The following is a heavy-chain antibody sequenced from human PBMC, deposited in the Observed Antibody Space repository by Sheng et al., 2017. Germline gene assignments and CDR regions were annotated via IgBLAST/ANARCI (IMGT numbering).Heavy chain of an antibody. Sequence: QVQLQQWGAGLLKPSETLSLTCAVYGGSFSGYYWSWIRQPPGKGLEWIGEINHSGSTNYNPSLKSRVTISVDTSKNQFSLKLSSVTAADTAVYSCAREAVCSGGICYSYDAFDIWGQGTMVTVSS. V-gene: IGHV4-34*01. J-gene: IGHJ3*02. D-gene: IGHD2-15*01. CDR3: AREAVCSGGICYSYDAFDI. CDR1: GGSFSGYY. CDR2: INHSGST.